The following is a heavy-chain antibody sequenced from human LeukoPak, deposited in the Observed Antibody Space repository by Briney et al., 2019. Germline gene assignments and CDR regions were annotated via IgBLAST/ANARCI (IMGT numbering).Heavy chain of an antibody. CDR3: ARVTYDSSGYYHTYYYYVDV. Sequence: PSQTLSLTCTVSGDYVSSPNSYWTWIRQPAGKGLEWIGRIYSKGATNYNPSLKSRITISLDTSKNQLSLQLISVTAADTAVYYCARVTYDSSGYYHTYYYYVDVWGNGTTVTVSS. CDR2: IYSKGAT. J-gene: IGHJ6*03. CDR1: GDYVSSPNSY. D-gene: IGHD3-22*01. V-gene: IGHV4-61*02.